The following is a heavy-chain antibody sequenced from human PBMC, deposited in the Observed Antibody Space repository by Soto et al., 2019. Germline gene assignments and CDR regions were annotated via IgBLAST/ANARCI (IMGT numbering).Heavy chain of an antibody. CDR2: VNPNSGGT. D-gene: IGHD3-3*01. J-gene: IGHJ6*02. CDR1: GYTFTGYY. Sequence: GGSVKVSFKASGYTFTGYYMHWVRPAPGQGLEWMGWVNPNSGGTNYAQKFQGWVTMTRDTSISTAYMELSRLRSDHTAVYYCARARISIFGVRPGRIAVPGQRTTVIVSS. CDR3: ARARISIFGVRPGRIAV. V-gene: IGHV1-2*04.